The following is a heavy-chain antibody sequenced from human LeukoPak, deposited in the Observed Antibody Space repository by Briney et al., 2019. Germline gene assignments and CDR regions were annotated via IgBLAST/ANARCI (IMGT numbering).Heavy chain of an antibody. Sequence: GGSLRLSCAASGFTFTSYVMHWVRQAPGKGLQWVALISYDGSNKYYADYVKGRFTISRDNSKNTLYLQMSSLRAEDTAVYYCARPRGAAAGTFGFDPWGQGTLVTVSS. CDR1: GFTFTSYV. V-gene: IGHV3-30*03. CDR2: ISYDGSNK. D-gene: IGHD6-13*01. J-gene: IGHJ5*02. CDR3: ARPRGAAAGTFGFDP.